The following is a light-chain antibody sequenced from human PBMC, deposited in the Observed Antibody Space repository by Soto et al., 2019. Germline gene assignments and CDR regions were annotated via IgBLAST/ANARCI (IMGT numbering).Light chain of an antibody. CDR3: QQVNNYPLT. V-gene: IGKV1-9*01. J-gene: IGKJ4*01. Sequence: DVQLTQSPSFMSASVGDRVIITCRASQGISTFLAWYQQHPGTAPKRLIYDASNLQSGVPSRFSGSGSGTEFTLTISSLQPEDFATYCCQQVNNYPLTFGGGTKVDIK. CDR1: QGISTF. CDR2: DAS.